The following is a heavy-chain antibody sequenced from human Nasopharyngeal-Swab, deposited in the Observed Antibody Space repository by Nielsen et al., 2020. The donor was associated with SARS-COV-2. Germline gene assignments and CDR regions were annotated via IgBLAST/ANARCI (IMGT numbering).Heavy chain of an antibody. V-gene: IGHV3-7*01. Sequence: GGSLRLSCAASGFTFSSYWMSWVRQAPGKGLEWVANIKQDGSEKYYVDSVKGRFTISRDNAKNSLYLQMNSLRAEDTAVYYCARVPSYYGSGSDWYFDLWGRGTLVTVSS. CDR2: IKQDGSEK. CDR3: ARVPSYYGSGSDWYFDL. CDR1: GFTFSSYW. J-gene: IGHJ2*01. D-gene: IGHD3-10*01.